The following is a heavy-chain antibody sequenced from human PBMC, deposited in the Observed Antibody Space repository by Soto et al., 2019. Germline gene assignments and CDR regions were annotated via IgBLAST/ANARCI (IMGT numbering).Heavy chain of an antibody. Sequence: GGSLRLSCVPSGFTFSNAWMNWVRQAPGKGLEWVGRIKSNTDGGTTEYGAPVKGRFTISRDDSKNTLSLQMNSLKTEDTAVYYCATDRRLGELSLWIYGMDVWGQGTTVTVSS. CDR3: ATDRRLGELSLWIYGMDV. J-gene: IGHJ6*02. V-gene: IGHV3-15*07. D-gene: IGHD3-16*02. CDR1: GFTFSNAW. CDR2: IKSNTDGGTT.